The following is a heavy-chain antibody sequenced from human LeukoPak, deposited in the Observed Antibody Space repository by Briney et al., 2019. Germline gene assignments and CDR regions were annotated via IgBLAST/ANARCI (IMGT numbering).Heavy chain of an antibody. D-gene: IGHD5-18*01. V-gene: IGHV4-59*08. J-gene: IGHJ4*02. CDR2: IYFSGST. CDR1: GGSIGSYY. CDR3: ATPSGSRGYSYGGLDY. Sequence: SETLSLTCTVSGGSIGSYYWSWVRQPPGKGREWIGYIYFSGSTNYNPSLKSRVTISVDTSKKQFSLKLSSVTAADTAVYYCATPSGSRGYSYGGLDYWGQGTLVTVSS.